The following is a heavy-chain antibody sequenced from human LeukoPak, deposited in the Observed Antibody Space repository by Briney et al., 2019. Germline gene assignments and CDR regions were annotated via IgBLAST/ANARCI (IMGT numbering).Heavy chain of an antibody. CDR2: ISSSGSTI. V-gene: IGHV3-11*01. D-gene: IGHD3-3*01. CDR3: ARDSSLRTDNWFDP. J-gene: IGHJ5*02. Sequence: GGSLRLSCAASGFTFSDYYMSWIRQAPGKGLEGVSYISSSGSTIYYADSVKGRFTISRDNAKNSLYLQMNSLRAEDTAVYYCARDSSLRTDNWFDPWGQGTLVTVSS. CDR1: GFTFSDYY.